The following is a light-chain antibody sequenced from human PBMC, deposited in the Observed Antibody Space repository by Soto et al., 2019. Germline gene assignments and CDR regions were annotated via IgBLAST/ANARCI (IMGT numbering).Light chain of an antibody. CDR3: LQRRNWPPIA. Sequence: ETVVTQSPATLSLSPGERATLSCRASQNVDRYVVWYQQKPGQAPRLLIYDATNRATGIPVRFSGSGSGTDFTLTISSLEPEDSAVYYCLQRRNWPPIAFGQGTRLEMK. V-gene: IGKV3-11*01. CDR2: DAT. CDR1: QNVDRY. J-gene: IGKJ5*01.